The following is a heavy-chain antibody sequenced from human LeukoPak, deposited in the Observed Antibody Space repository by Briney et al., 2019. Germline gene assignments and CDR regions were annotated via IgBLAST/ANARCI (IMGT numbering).Heavy chain of an antibody. Sequence: VRSLRLSCAASGFTFSSYAMHWVREAPGKGLRWVAVISYDGNNIFYADSVKGRFTISRDNSKNILFLEMNGLRGDDTSVYYCARDRGYSHSYGMGVWGQGTTVTVSS. D-gene: IGHD2-15*01. CDR3: ARDRGYSHSYGMGV. V-gene: IGHV3-30-3*01. CDR1: GFTFSSYA. J-gene: IGHJ6*02. CDR2: ISYDGNNI.